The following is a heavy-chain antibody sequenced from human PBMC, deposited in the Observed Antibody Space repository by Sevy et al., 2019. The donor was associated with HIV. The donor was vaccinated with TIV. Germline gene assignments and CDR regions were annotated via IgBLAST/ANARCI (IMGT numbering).Heavy chain of an antibody. CDR2: ISPHNGDT. V-gene: IGHV1-18*01. D-gene: IGHD2-15*01. CDR3: ARAYCSGGSCYSLAY. Sequence: ASGKVSCKVSGYTFTTYRITWVRQAPGQGLEWMGWISPHNGDTNYAQNLQGRVTMITDTSTTTAYMELRSLRFDDTAIYYCARAYCSGGSCYSLAYWGQGTLVTVSS. CDR1: GYTFTTYR. J-gene: IGHJ4*02.